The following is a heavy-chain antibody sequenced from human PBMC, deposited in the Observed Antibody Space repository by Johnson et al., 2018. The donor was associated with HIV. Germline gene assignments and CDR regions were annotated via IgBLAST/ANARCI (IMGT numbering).Heavy chain of an antibody. V-gene: IGHV3-11*04. CDR1: GLTFSDYY. CDR3: AGGRCAFDI. J-gene: IGHJ3*02. D-gene: IGHD2-15*01. CDR2: ISNSGSTI. Sequence: QVQLVESGGGLIRAGGSLRLSCEASGLTFSDYYMSWIRQGPGKGLEWVSYISNSGSTIYYADSVKGRFTITRDNARNSLYLQMNSLRAEDTAVYYCAGGRCAFDIWGQGTTVIVSS.